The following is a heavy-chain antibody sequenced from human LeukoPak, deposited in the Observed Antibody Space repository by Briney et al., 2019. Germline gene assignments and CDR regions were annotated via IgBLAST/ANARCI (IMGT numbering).Heavy chain of an antibody. J-gene: IGHJ4*02. CDR1: GFTFSDYY. D-gene: IGHD4-17*01. CDR2: ISGSSSYT. CDR3: ARVTLYAESALDY. Sequence: PAGSLGLSCAASGFTFSDYYMSWIRQAPGKGLEWVSYISGSSSYTIYADSVKGRFTISRDNAKNSLYLQMNSLRAEDTAVYYCARVTLYAESALDYWGQGTLVTVSS. V-gene: IGHV3-11*06.